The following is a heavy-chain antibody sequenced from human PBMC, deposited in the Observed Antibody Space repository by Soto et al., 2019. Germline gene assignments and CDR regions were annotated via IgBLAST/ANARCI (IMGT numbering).Heavy chain of an antibody. V-gene: IGHV3-23*01. Sequence: EVQLLESGGGLVQPGGSLRLSCAASGFTFSSYAMRWVRRAPGKGLEWVSAISGSGGSTYYADSVKGRFTISRDNSKNTLYLQMNSLISEDTAVYYCARRGSGSYYDYWGQGTLVTVSS. CDR1: GFTFSSYA. J-gene: IGHJ4*02. CDR3: ARRGSGSYYDY. CDR2: ISGSGGST. D-gene: IGHD1-26*01.